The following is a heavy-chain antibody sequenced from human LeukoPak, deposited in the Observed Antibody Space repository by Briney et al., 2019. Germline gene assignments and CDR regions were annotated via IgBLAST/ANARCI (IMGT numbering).Heavy chain of an antibody. Sequence: GGSLRLSCAASGFTFSSYAMHWVRQAPGKGLEWVAVISYDGSNKYYADSVKGRFTISRDNSKNTLYLQMNSLRAEDTAVYYCAKDPPSAVAGPYNWFDPWGQGTLVTVSS. D-gene: IGHD6-19*01. CDR1: GFTFSSYA. J-gene: IGHJ5*02. V-gene: IGHV3-30-3*01. CDR3: AKDPPSAVAGPYNWFDP. CDR2: ISYDGSNK.